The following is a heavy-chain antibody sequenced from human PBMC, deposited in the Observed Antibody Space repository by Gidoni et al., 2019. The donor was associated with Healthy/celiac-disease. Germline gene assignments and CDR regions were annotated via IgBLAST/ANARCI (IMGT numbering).Heavy chain of an antibody. Sequence: QVQLVESEVGVVKPGRSVRLSCAASGFTFSSYGMHWVRQAPGKGLEWVAVISYDGSNKYYADSVKGRFTISRDNSKNTLYLQMNSLRAEDTAVYYCAKDSGNNDYGDYGRDYYYYGMDVWGQGTTVTVSS. CDR3: AKDSGNNDYGDYGRDYYYYGMDV. CDR2: ISYDGSNK. J-gene: IGHJ6*02. CDR1: GFTFSSYG. V-gene: IGHV3-30*18. D-gene: IGHD4-17*01.